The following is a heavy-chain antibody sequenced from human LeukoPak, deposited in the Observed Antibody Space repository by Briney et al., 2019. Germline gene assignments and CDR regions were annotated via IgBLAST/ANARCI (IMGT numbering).Heavy chain of an antibody. D-gene: IGHD3-10*01. CDR3: AREDYYGSGSYMRYFYYYDMDV. CDR2: ISGSDSLK. V-gene: IGHV3-48*03. J-gene: IGHJ6*04. CDR1: GFTLSSYG. Sequence: GGSLRLSRAASGFTLSSYGMNWVRQAPGKGLEWVSHISGSDSLKYYADSVKGRFTISRDDAKNSLYLQMDSLRAEDTALYYCAREDYYGSGSYMRYFYYYDMDVWGKGTTVTVSS.